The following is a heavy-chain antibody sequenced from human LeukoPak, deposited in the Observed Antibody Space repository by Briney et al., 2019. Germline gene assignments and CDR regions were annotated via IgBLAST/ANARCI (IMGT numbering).Heavy chain of an antibody. CDR3: ARSPTVTPNFDY. CDR2: IYYSGST. D-gene: IGHD4-17*01. J-gene: IGHJ4*02. CDR1: GGSISSYY. Sequence: SETLSLTCTVPGGSISSYYWSWIRQPPGKGLEWIGYIYYSGSTNYNPSLKSRVTISVDTSKNQFSLKLSSVTAADTAVYYCARSPTVTPNFDYWGQGTLVTVSS. V-gene: IGHV4-59*08.